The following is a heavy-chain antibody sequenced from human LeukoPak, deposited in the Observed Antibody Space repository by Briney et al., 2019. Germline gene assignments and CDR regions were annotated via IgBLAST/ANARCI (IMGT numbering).Heavy chain of an antibody. CDR2: ISDGGSTT. J-gene: IGHJ4*02. Sequence: PGGSLRLSCAASGFTFDDYAMHWVRQAPGKGLVWVSRISDGGSTTTYADSVKGRFTISRDNAKNTLYLQMNGLRAEDTAVYYCSRSAYYDGSGNYYDYWGQGTLVTVSS. D-gene: IGHD3-22*01. CDR3: SRSAYYDGSGNYYDY. CDR1: GFTFDDYA. V-gene: IGHV3-74*01.